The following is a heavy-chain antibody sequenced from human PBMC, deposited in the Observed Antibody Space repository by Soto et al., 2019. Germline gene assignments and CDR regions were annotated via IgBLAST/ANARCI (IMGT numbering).Heavy chain of an antibody. CDR2: ISSSSSYI. CDR1: GFTFSSYS. D-gene: IGHD3-3*02. J-gene: IGHJ5*02. Sequence: NPGGSLRLSCAASGFTFSSYSMNWVRQAPGKGLEWVSSISSSSSYIYYADSVKGRFTISRDNAKNSLYLQMNSLRAEDTAVYYCARDPLRSLAGPNWFDPWGQGTLVTVSS. V-gene: IGHV3-21*01. CDR3: ARDPLRSLAGPNWFDP.